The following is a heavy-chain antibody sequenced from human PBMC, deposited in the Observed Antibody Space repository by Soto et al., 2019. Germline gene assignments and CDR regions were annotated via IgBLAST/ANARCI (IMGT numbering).Heavy chain of an antibody. J-gene: IGHJ4*02. D-gene: IGHD3-22*01. CDR2: MWSDGSNK. Sequence: QVQVEESGGGVVQAGRSLRLSCAASGFTFSSYGMHWVRQAPGKGLEWVAVMWSDGSNKYYADSVKGRFTISRDNSKNTLYLQINSLRAEDTAVYYCARDGDSSGHYSQFDYWGQGTLVTVPS. CDR3: ARDGDSSGHYSQFDY. V-gene: IGHV3-33*01. CDR1: GFTFSSYG.